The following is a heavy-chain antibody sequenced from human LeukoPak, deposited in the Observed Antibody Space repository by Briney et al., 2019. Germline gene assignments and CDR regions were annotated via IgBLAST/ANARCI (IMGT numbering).Heavy chain of an antibody. CDR2: LYSGGST. J-gene: IGHJ3*02. Sequence: GGSLRLSCAASGFTVSSNYMSWVRQAPGKGLEWVSVLYSGGSTYYADSVKGRFTTSRDNSKNTLYLQMNSLRAEDTAVYYCASSPQIATFDIWGQGTMVTVSS. D-gene: IGHD1-26*01. V-gene: IGHV3-53*01. CDR3: ASSPQIATFDI. CDR1: GFTVSSNY.